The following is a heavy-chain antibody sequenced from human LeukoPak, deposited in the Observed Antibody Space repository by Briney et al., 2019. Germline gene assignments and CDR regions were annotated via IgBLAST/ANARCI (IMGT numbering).Heavy chain of an antibody. CDR2: ISYDGGNK. CDR1: GFTFSSYA. CDR3: ARGYYYGSGSYYNSDGMDV. J-gene: IGHJ6*02. V-gene: IGHV3-30*04. Sequence: PGRSLRLSCAASGFTFSSYAIHWVRQAPGKGLQWVAVISYDGGNKYYANSVKGRFTISRDNSNNTLYLQMNSLRAEDTAVYYCARGYYYGSGSYYNSDGMDVWGQGTTVTVSS. D-gene: IGHD3-10*01.